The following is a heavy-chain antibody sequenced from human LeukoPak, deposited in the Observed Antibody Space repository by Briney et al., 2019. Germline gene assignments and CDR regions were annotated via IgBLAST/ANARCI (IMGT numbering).Heavy chain of an antibody. J-gene: IGHJ4*02. V-gene: IGHV3-53*04. CDR1: GFTVSSNY. CDR3: ARDFRSYSSGYYYSFFDY. CDR2: IYSGGST. D-gene: IGHD3-22*01. Sequence: GGSLRLSCAASGFTVSSNYMSWVRQAPGKGLEWVSVIYSGGSTYYADSVKGRFTISRHNSKNTLYLQMNSLRAEDTAVYYCARDFRSYSSGYYYSFFDYWGQGTLVTVSS.